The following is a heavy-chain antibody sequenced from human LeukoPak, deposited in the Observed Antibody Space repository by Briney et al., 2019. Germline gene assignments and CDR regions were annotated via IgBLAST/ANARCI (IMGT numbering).Heavy chain of an antibody. CDR1: GGSFSGYY. J-gene: IGHJ4*02. Sequence: SETLSLTCAVYGGSFSGYYWSWIRQPPGKGLEWIGEINHSGSTNYNPPLKSRVTISVDTSKNQFSLKLSSVTAADTAVYYCASIVGATSDYWGQGTLVTVSS. CDR2: INHSGST. CDR3: ASIVGATSDY. V-gene: IGHV4-34*01. D-gene: IGHD1-26*01.